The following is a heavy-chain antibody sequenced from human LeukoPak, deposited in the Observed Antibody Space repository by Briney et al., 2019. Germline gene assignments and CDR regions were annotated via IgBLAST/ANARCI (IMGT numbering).Heavy chain of an antibody. J-gene: IGHJ6*03. V-gene: IGHV3-23*01. CDR1: AFTFSSYA. CDR3: AKPSYHDFWSAPGSHHYLDV. Sequence: GGSLRLSCAASAFTFSSYAMTWVRQGPGKGLEWVAGISGSGESTYYADSVKGRFTISRDNSKNTLYLQMNSLRAEDTAVYYCAKPSYHDFWSAPGSHHYLDVWGTGTTVTVSS. CDR2: ISGSGEST. D-gene: IGHD3-3*01.